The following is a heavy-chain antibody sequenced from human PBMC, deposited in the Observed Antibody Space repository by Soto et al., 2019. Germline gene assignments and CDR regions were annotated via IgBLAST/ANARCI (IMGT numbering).Heavy chain of an antibody. D-gene: IGHD3-22*01. V-gene: IGHV3-23*01. Sequence: GGSLRLSCAASEFTFSNYAVSWVRQAPGKGLEWVSAISYGGGTTYYADSVKGRFTISRDNSKNTLYLQMNSLRAEDTAVYYCAKNPGYYYDSTGYHFDYWGQGSLVTGSS. CDR1: EFTFSNYA. J-gene: IGHJ4*02. CDR3: AKNPGYYYDSTGYHFDY. CDR2: ISYGGGTT.